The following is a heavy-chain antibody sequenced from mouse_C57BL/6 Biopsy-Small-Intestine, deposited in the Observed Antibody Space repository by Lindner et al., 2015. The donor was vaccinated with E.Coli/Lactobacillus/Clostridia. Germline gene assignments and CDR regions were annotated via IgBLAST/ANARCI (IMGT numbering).Heavy chain of an antibody. J-gene: IGHJ4*01. V-gene: IGHV14-4*01. Sequence: VQLQESGAELVRPGASVKLSCTASGFNIKDDYMHWVKQRPEQGLEWIGWIDPENGDTEYASKFQGKATITADTSSNTAYLQLSSLTSEDTAAYYCTRGPYYAMDYWGQGTSVTVSS. CDR3: TRGPYYAMDY. CDR2: IDPENGDT. CDR1: GFNIKDDY.